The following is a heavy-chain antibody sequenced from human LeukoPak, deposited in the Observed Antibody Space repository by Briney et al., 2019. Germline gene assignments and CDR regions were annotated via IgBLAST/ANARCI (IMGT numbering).Heavy chain of an antibody. V-gene: IGHV1-24*01. CDR3: ATTTHSGSYATLGYYYYMAV. D-gene: IGHD1-26*01. J-gene: IGHJ6*03. CDR1: GYSLTQLS. Sequence: GASVKVSCKVSGYSLTQLSMQWVRQAPGKGLEWKGGFVSEVGETIYAQKFQGRVTMTEDTSTDTAYTKLSSLRSEDTAVYYCATTTHSGSYATLGYYYYMAVWGKRNTVTVSS. CDR2: FVSEVGET.